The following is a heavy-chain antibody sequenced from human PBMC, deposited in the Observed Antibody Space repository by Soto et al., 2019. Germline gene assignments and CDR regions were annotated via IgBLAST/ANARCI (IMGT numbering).Heavy chain of an antibody. J-gene: IGHJ4*02. CDR2: IYYSGST. Sequence: QVQLQESGPGLVKPSQTLSLTCTVSGGSISSGGYYWSWIRQHPGKGLEWIGYIYYSGSTYYNPSLKSRVTISVDTSKNQFSLKLSSVAAADTAVYYCAIRNGSGSYYVDYWGQGTLVTVSS. V-gene: IGHV4-31*03. CDR3: AIRNGSGSYYVDY. D-gene: IGHD3-10*01. CDR1: GGSISSGGYY.